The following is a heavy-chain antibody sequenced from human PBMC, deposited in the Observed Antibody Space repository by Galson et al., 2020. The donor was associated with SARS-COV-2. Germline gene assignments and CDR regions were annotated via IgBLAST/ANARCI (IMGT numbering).Heavy chain of an antibody. CDR3: ARADRLYCGADCPDY. CDR2: ITSSISSI. Sequence: GGSLRLSCAAPGFPFRSYSMSWVRQAAGKGLEWVPSITSSISSITYADSVEGRFTISRDNTKNSLYLQMNTLRAEDTAVYYCARADRLYCGADCPDYWGQGTLVTVSS. V-gene: IGHV3-21*01. CDR1: GFPFRSYS. D-gene: IGHD2-21*02. J-gene: IGHJ4*02.